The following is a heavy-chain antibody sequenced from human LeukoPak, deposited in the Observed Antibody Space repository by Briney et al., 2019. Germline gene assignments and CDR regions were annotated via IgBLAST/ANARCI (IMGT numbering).Heavy chain of an antibody. CDR1: GFTSSSYA. D-gene: IGHD5-12*01. Sequence: GGSLRLSCAASGFTSSSYAMSWVRLAPGKGLEWVSAISGSGGSTYYADSVKGRFTISRDNSKNTLYLQMNSLRAEDTAVYYCAAAQGYSGYERVPRPFRYWGQGTLVTVSS. J-gene: IGHJ4*02. CDR2: ISGSGGST. CDR3: AAAQGYSGYERVPRPFRY. V-gene: IGHV3-23*01.